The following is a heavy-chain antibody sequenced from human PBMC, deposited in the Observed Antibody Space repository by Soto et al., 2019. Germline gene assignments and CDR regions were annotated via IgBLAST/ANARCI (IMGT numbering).Heavy chain of an antibody. Sequence: ASVKVSCKASGNTFTNFGVTWVLQSPGQGLEWMGWISAYTDDPNYAQKFQGRVTMTIDTSTSTAYLDLRSLTSDDTAVYYCARVIPGAEAWFDPWGQGTLVTVSS. V-gene: IGHV1-18*01. CDR2: ISAYTDDP. D-gene: IGHD2-2*01. CDR1: GNTFTNFG. CDR3: ARVIPGAEAWFDP. J-gene: IGHJ5*02.